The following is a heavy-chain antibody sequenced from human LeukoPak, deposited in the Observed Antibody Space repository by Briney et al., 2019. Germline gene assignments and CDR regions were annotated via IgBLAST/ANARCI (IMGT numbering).Heavy chain of an antibody. V-gene: IGHV1-46*01. CDR3: VREGGEYCSGGSCYKFDP. Sequence: ASVKVSCKASGFTLISYFMHWVRQAPGQGLEWMGAIHPSGGGTSYTQKFRGRVIMTRDTSTSTVYMELSSLRSEGTAVYYCVREGGEYCSGGSCYKFDPWGQGTLVTVSS. CDR2: IHPSGGGT. D-gene: IGHD2-15*01. J-gene: IGHJ5*02. CDR1: GFTLISYF.